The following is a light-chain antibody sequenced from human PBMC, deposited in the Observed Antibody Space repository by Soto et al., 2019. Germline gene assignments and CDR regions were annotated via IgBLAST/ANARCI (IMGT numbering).Light chain of an antibody. Sequence: EIVLTQSPASLSLSPGERATLSCRASQSVNSYLAWYQQKPGQAPRLLIYDTSNRATGVPARFSGSGSGTDFTLTISGLQSEDFAVYYCQQRSNWPPTFGQGTKVDIK. J-gene: IGKJ1*01. CDR2: DTS. V-gene: IGKV3-11*01. CDR1: QSVNSY. CDR3: QQRSNWPPT.